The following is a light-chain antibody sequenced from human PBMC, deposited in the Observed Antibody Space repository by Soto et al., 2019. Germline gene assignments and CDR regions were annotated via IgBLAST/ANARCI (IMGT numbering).Light chain of an antibody. Sequence: DFQMTQSPSSLSASVGDRVTITCRASQGINNHLAWFQQKPGKVPKVLIYAASTLHSGVPSRFSGSGSGTDFTLTINSLQPEDVATYYCQNYNSAPPAGTFGGGTKVEIK. V-gene: IGKV1-27*01. CDR3: QNYNSAPPAGT. CDR2: AAS. CDR1: QGINNH. J-gene: IGKJ4*01.